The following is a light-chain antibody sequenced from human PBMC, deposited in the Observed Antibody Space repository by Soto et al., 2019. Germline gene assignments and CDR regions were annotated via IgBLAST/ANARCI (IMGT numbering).Light chain of an antibody. J-gene: IGKJ1*01. CDR2: GAS. CDR1: QSVSSSY. Sequence: EVVLTQSPATLSLSPGEVATLSCRASQSVSSSYLAWYQQKPGQAPRRLIFGASSRATGIPDRFSGSGSGTDFTLTISRLEPEDFAVYYCQQYGSSPSTFGQGTKVDIK. V-gene: IGKV3-20*01. CDR3: QQYGSSPST.